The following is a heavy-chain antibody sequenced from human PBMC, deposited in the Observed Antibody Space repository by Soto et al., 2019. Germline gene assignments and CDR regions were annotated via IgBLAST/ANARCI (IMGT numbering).Heavy chain of an antibody. V-gene: IGHV4-59*01. CDR2: IYYSGST. Sequence: QVHLQESGPGLVKPSETLSLTCTVSGGSISGYYWTWIRQPPGKGLEWIGYIYYSGSTNYNPSLKSRVTISVDTSKNQFSLQLSSVTAADTAVYYCARDLKGSTCYDYWGQGTLVTVSS. CDR3: ARDLKGSTCYDY. CDR1: GGSISGYY. D-gene: IGHD6-13*01. J-gene: IGHJ4*02.